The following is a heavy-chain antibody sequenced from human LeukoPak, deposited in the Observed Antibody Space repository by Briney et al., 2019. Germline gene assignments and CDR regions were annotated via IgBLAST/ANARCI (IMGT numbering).Heavy chain of an antibody. CDR1: GGSISSGSYY. Sequence: SQTLSLTCTVPGGSISSGSYYWSWIRQPAGKGLEGIGRIYTSGSTNYNPSLKSRVTISVDTSKNQFSLKLSSVTAADTAVYYCARGTDDSSGYSYPYYYYGMDVWGQGTTVTVS. CDR3: ARGTDDSSGYSYPYYYYGMDV. V-gene: IGHV4-61*02. CDR2: IYTSGST. J-gene: IGHJ6*02. D-gene: IGHD3-22*01.